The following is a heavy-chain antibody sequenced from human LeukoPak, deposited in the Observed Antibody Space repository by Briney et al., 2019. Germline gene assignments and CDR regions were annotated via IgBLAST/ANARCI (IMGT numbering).Heavy chain of an antibody. Sequence: SETLSLTCTVSGGSISSYYWSWIRQPPGKGLEWIGYIYHSGSTYYNPSLKSRVTISVDRSKNQFSLKLSSVTAADTAVYYCASYSSSLHFDYWGQGTLVTVSS. CDR2: IYHSGST. CDR3: ASYSSSLHFDY. V-gene: IGHV4-59*12. CDR1: GGSISSYY. J-gene: IGHJ4*02. D-gene: IGHD6-6*01.